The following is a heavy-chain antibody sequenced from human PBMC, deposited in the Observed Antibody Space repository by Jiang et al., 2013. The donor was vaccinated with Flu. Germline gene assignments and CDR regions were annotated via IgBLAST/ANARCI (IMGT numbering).Heavy chain of an antibody. V-gene: IGHV3-15*01. CDR1: GFIFKNAW. J-gene: IGHJ4*02. Sequence: VQLVESGGGMVKPGGSLRLSCAASGFIFKNAWMGWVRQAPGKGLEWVGRVKSKTDGETTEYGTPVKGRFTISRDNSKNTLYPQMSSLKTDDTGVYYCITVGVAVPRLAPFGFWGQGTRVTVSS. D-gene: IGHD3-16*01. CDR3: ITVGVAVPRLAPFGF. CDR2: VKSKTDGETT.